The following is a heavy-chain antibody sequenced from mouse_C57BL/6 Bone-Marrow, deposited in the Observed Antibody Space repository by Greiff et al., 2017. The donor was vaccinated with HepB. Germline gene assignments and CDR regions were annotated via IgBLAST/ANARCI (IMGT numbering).Heavy chain of an antibody. D-gene: IGHD2-3*01. V-gene: IGHV5-4*01. J-gene: IGHJ2*01. CDR2: ISDGGSYT. Sequence: EVQLVESGGGLVKPGGSLKLSCAASGFTFSSYAMSWVRQTPEKRLEWVATISDGGSYTYYPDNVKGRFTISRDNAKNNLYLQMSHLKSEDTAMYYCARDYDGYYKDFDYWGQGTTLTVSS. CDR1: GFTFSSYA. CDR3: ARDYDGYYKDFDY.